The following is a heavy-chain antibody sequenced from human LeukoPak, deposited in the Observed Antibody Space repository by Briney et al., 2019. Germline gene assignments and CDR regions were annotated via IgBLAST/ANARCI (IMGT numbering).Heavy chain of an antibody. V-gene: IGHV1-2*02. CDR1: GYTFTGYY. D-gene: IGHD3-22*01. J-gene: IGHJ4*02. CDR2: INPNSSGT. CDR3: ARYYYDSSGYSYPYY. Sequence: ASVKVSCKASGYTFTGYYMHWVRQAPGQGLEWMGWINPNSSGTNYAQKFQGRVTMTRDTSISTAYMELSRLRSDDTAVYYCARYYYDSSGYSYPYYWGQGTLVTVSS.